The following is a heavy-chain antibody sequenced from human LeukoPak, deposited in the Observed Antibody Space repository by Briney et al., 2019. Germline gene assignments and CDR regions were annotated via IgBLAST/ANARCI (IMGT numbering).Heavy chain of an antibody. D-gene: IGHD3-10*01. CDR1: AFTFSNYA. CDR3: AKATATYGSGGYSS. CDR2: IRGSDAST. J-gene: IGHJ4*02. V-gene: IGHV3-23*01. Sequence: GGSVRLYCEASAFTFSNYAMTWVRQAQGKGLEWVSSIRGSDASTFYADSVKGRFTISRDNSKNTLYLQMNSLRAEDTAVYYCAKATATYGSGGYSSWGQGTLVTVSS.